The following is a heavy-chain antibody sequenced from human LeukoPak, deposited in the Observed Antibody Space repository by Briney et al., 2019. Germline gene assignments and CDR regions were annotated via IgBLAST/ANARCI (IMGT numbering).Heavy chain of an antibody. V-gene: IGHV1-18*01. CDR3: ARLGSGWQSDY. CDR2: ISTYNGNT. Sequence: ASVKVSCKASGYTFTSYSIGWVRQAPGQGLEWLGWISTYNGNTYYAQKLQGRVTMTTDTSTTTAYMELKSLRSDDTAVFYCARLGSGWQSDYWGQGTLVTVSS. D-gene: IGHD6-19*01. CDR1: GYTFTSYS. J-gene: IGHJ4*02.